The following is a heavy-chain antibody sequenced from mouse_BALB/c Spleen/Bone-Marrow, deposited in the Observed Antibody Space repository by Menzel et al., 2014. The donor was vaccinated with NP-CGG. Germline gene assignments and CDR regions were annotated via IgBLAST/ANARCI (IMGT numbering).Heavy chain of an antibody. J-gene: IGHJ2*01. CDR2: IYPGNVTT. CDR1: NYTFTTYY. Sequence: VQLQQSGPELVKPGASVRISCKASNYTFTTYYIYWVKQRPGQGLEWIGWIYPGNVTTKYNEKFKAKATLTADKSSSTAYMQLSSLTSEDSAVYFCARSRYGSYYGYWGQGTPLTVSS. V-gene: IGHV1S56*01. CDR3: ARSRYGSYYGY. D-gene: IGHD1-1*01.